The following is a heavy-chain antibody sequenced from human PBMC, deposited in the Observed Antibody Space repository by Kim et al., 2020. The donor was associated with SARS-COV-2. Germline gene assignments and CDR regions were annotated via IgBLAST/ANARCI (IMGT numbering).Heavy chain of an antibody. V-gene: IGHV4-39*01. CDR3: ARHLYYYDSSGYYYGDT. D-gene: IGHD3-22*01. CDR1: GGSISSSSYY. Sequence: SETLSLTCTVSGGSISSSSYYWGWIRQPPGKGLEWIGSIYYSGSTYYNPSLKSRVTISVDTSKNQFSLKLSSVTAADTAVYYCARHLYYYDSSGYYYGDTWGQGTLVTVSS. J-gene: IGHJ5*02. CDR2: IYYSGST.